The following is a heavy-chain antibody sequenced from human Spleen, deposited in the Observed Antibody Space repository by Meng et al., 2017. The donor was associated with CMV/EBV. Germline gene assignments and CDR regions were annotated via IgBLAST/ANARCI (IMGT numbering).Heavy chain of an antibody. D-gene: IGHD2-2*01. CDR2: SSPYKGNT. CDR3: ARDAVVPAANFRPVWFDP. V-gene: IGHV1-18*01. CDR1: GYTFNTYG. Sequence: ASVKVSCKASGYTFNTYGITWVRQAPGQGLEWMGWSSPYKGNTHYAQKFQGRVTMTTDTSTSTAYMELRSLRSDDTAVYYCARDAVVPAANFRPVWFDPWGQGTLVTVSS. J-gene: IGHJ5*02.